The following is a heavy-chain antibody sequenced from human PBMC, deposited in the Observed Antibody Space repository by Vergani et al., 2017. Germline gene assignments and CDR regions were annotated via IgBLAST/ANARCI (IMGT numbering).Heavy chain of an antibody. J-gene: IGHJ4*02. CDR3: ARDLYGSGSYTLDY. V-gene: IGHV3-21*01. CDR2: ISSYI. CDR1: GFTFSSYS. D-gene: IGHD3-10*01. Sequence: EVQLVESGGGLVKPGGSLRLSCAASGFTFSSYSMNWVRQAPGKGLEWVSSISSYIYYADSVKGRFTISRDNAKNSLYLQMNSLRAEDTAVYYCARDLYGSGSYTLDYWGQGTLVTVSS.